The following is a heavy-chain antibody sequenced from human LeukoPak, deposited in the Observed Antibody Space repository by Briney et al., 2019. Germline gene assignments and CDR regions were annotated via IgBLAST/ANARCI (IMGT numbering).Heavy chain of an antibody. J-gene: IGHJ4*02. CDR1: GFTFSSYG. CDR2: ISYDGSNK. CDR3: ANLGNY. V-gene: IGHV3-30*18. Sequence: GRSLRLSCAASGFTFSSYGVHWVRQAPGKGLEWVAVISYDGSNKYYADSVKGRFTISRDNSKNTLYLQMNSLRAEDTAVYYCANLGNYWGQGTLVTVSS. D-gene: IGHD3-16*01.